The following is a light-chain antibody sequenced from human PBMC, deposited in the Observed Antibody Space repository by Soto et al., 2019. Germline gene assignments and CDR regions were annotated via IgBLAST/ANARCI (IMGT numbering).Light chain of an antibody. Sequence: EVVLTQSPGTLSLSPGERATLSCRASRSFASSYLGWYQQKPGQAPRLLLYAASSRATGIPDRFSGSGSGTDFTLTISRLEPEDSAVYYCQQYGASPPYTFGPGTKLEIK. CDR3: QQYGASPPYT. CDR2: AAS. CDR1: RSFASSY. J-gene: IGKJ2*01. V-gene: IGKV3-20*01.